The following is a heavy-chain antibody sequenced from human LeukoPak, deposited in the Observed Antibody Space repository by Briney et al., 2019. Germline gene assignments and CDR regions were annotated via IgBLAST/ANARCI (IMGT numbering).Heavy chain of an antibody. CDR2: INPNSGGT. D-gene: IGHD4-23*01. CDR1: GYTFTSYG. Sequence: ASVKVSCKASGYTFTSYGISWVRQAPGQGLEWMGRINPNSGGTNYAQKFQGRVTMTRDTSISTAYMELSRLRSDDTAVYYCARDFLRVKSNSEGYWGQGTLVTVSS. J-gene: IGHJ4*02. CDR3: ARDFLRVKSNSEGY. V-gene: IGHV1-2*06.